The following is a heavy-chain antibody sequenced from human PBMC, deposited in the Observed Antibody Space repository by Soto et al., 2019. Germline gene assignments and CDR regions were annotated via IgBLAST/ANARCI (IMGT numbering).Heavy chain of an antibody. CDR2: ISAYKGNT. V-gene: IGHV1-18*01. CDR3: ASSASIYCSGGSCSYYDMDV. Sequence: QVQLVQSGAEVKKPGASVKVSCKASGYTFNSYGIGWARQAPGQGLEWMGWISAYKGNTNYAQKLQGRVTMTTDTSTSTVYMELRSLRSDDTAVYYCASSASIYCSGGSCSYYDMDVWGQGTTVIVSS. J-gene: IGHJ6*02. D-gene: IGHD2-15*01. CDR1: GYTFNSYG.